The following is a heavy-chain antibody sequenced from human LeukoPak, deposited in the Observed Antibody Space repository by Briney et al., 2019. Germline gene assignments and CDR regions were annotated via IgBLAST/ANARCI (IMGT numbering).Heavy chain of an antibody. V-gene: IGHV3-11*01. J-gene: IGHJ4*02. D-gene: IGHD3-22*01. CDR3: ARGDSSGVPDY. CDR2: ISHSGSNL. CDR1: GFTFSDNF. Sequence: PGGSLRLSCAASGFTFSDNFMNWIRQAPGKGLEWLSYISHSGSNLDYAESVRGRFTISRDNANHSLYLRINSLRAEDTAVYYCARGDSSGVPDYWGQGTLVTVSS.